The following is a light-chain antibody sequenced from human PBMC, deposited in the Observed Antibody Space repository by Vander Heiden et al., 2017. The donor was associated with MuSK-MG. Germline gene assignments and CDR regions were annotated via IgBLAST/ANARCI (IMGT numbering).Light chain of an antibody. CDR3: QQSYSSLVYT. CDR1: QSISTN. V-gene: IGKV1-39*01. Sequence: DIQMTQSPSSLSASVGDRVTITCRASQSISTNLNWYQQKSGKAPKLLIYSASTLQSGVPSRFSGSGSGTDFTLTISTLQPEDFATYYCQQSYSSLVYTFGQGTKLEI. J-gene: IGKJ2*01. CDR2: SAS.